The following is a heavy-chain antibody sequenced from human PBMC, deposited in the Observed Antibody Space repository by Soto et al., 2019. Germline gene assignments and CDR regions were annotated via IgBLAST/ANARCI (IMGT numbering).Heavy chain of an antibody. CDR3: ARVSSPLPDNWFDP. Sequence: PGGSLRLSCAASGFAVSANYISWVRQAPGKGLEWVSIIYTDDSTYYPDSVKGRSTFSRDKSKNTLYLQMDSLRADDTAVYYCARVSSPLPDNWFDPWGQGTLVTVS. J-gene: IGHJ5*02. D-gene: IGHD6-6*01. CDR2: IYTDDST. V-gene: IGHV3-53*01. CDR1: GFAVSANY.